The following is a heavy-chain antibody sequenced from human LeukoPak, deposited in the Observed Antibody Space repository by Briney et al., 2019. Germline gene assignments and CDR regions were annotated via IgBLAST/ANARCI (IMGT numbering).Heavy chain of an antibody. Sequence: SETLSLTCAVYGGSFSGYYWSWIRQPPGKGREWIGYIYYSGSTNYNPSLKSGVTISVDTSKNQFSLKLSSVTAADTAVYYCARWQYYYGSGSYDYYYYYMDVWGKGTTVTVSS. D-gene: IGHD3-10*01. J-gene: IGHJ6*03. CDR2: IYYSGST. CDR3: ARWQYYYGSGSYDYYYYYMDV. CDR1: GGSFSGYY. V-gene: IGHV4-59*01.